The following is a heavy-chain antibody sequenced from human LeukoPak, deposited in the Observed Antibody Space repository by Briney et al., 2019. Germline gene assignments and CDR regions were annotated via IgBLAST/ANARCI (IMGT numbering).Heavy chain of an antibody. CDR2: ITPTSCGT. CDR3: ARDKAAAGTNYFDY. V-gene: IGHV1-2*02. D-gene: IGHD6-13*01. CDR1: GYTFTDYH. Sequence: ASVKVSFKASGYTFTDYHIHWGRQAPGQGGERMGWITPTSCGTFYAQQFQGRVPMTRDTSISPAYMELTGLRSDDTAVYYCARDKAAAGTNYFDYWGQGTLVTVSS. J-gene: IGHJ4*02.